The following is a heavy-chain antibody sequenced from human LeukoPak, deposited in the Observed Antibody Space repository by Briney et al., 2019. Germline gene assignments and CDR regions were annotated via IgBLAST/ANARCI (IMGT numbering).Heavy chain of an antibody. Sequence: GGSLKLSCAASGFTFSSYEMNWVRQAPGKGLEWVSYISSSGSTTHYADSVKGRFTISRDNAKKSLYLQMNSLRAEDTAVYYCARANYDSSGYYFDWGQGTLVTVSS. D-gene: IGHD3-22*01. J-gene: IGHJ4*02. CDR2: ISSSGSTT. V-gene: IGHV3-48*03. CDR3: ARANYDSSGYYFD. CDR1: GFTFSSYE.